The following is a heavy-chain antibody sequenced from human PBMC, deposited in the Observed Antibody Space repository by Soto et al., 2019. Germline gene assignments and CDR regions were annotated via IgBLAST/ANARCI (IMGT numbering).Heavy chain of an antibody. Sequence: QVQLVQSGAEVKKPGSSVKVSCKASGGTFSSYAISWVRQAPEQGLEWMGGIIPIFGTANYAQKFQGRVTITADESTSTAYMELSSLRSEDTAVYYCAYSKWELLPVSYFDYWGQGTLVTVSS. D-gene: IGHD1-26*01. CDR1: GGTFSSYA. CDR2: IIPIFGTA. V-gene: IGHV1-69*01. J-gene: IGHJ4*02. CDR3: AYSKWELLPVSYFDY.